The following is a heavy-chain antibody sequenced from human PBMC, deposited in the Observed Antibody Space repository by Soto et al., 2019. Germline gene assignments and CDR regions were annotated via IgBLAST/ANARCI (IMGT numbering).Heavy chain of an antibody. D-gene: IGHD2-2*01. V-gene: IGHV3-33*01. CDR1: GFIFSNYD. CDR2: MRSDGSNK. CDR3: ARAHISSEISMPQTFHH. J-gene: IGHJ1*01. Sequence: GGSLRLSCEASGFIFSNYDMYWVRQGPGKGLEWVALMRSDGSNKYYVDSVKGRFTISRDNSKNMLFLQMDSLRAEDTAVYYCARAHISSEISMPQTFHHWGPGTLVTVSS.